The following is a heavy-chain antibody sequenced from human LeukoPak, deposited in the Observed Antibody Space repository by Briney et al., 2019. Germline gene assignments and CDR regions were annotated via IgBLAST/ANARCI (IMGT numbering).Heavy chain of an antibody. J-gene: IGHJ6*03. CDR3: AKDRYYDFWSGSQHYMDV. V-gene: IGHV3-30*02. CDR2: IRYDGSNK. D-gene: IGHD3-3*01. CDR1: GFTFSSYG. Sequence: GGSLRLSCAASGFTFSSYGMHWVRQAPGKGLEWVAFIRYDGSNKYYADSVKGRFTISRDNSKNTLYLQMNSLRAEDTAVYYCAKDRYYDFWSGSQHYMDVWGKGTTVTVSS.